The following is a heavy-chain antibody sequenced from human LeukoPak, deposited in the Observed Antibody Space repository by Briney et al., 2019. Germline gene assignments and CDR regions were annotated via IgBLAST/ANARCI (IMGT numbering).Heavy chain of an antibody. CDR1: GDTFNDYT. CDR3: AIPDSSGYYDY. Sequence: ASVKVSCKASGDTFNDYTFSWVRQAPGQGLEWMGGIIPIFGTANYAQKFQGRVTITADESTSTAYMELSSLRSVDTAVYYCAIPDSSGYYDYWGQGTLVTVSS. J-gene: IGHJ4*02. D-gene: IGHD3-22*01. CDR2: IIPIFGTA. V-gene: IGHV1-69*01.